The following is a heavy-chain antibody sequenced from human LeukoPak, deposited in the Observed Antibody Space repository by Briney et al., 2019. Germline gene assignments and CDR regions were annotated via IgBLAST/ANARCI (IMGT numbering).Heavy chain of an antibody. CDR3: ARDESLGDLWSGYFDAFAI. D-gene: IGHD3-3*01. J-gene: IGHJ3*02. CDR1: GFTFSSYW. CDR2: IKQDGNEK. Sequence: GGSLRLSCAASGFTFSSYWMTWVRQFPGKGLEWVANIKQDGNEKYYVDSVKGRFTISRDNAKNSLYLQMNSLRAEDTAVYYCARDESLGDLWSGYFDAFAIRGQGTMVTVSS. V-gene: IGHV3-7*01.